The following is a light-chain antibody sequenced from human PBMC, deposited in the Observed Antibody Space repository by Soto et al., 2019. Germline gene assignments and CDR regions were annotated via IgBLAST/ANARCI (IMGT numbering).Light chain of an antibody. CDR2: KAS. V-gene: IGKV1-5*03. J-gene: IGKJ4*01. CDR1: QSISPW. CDR3: QQYNTYPLT. Sequence: DIQMTQSPSTLSASVGDRVTITCRASQSISPWLAWYQQKPGKAPKLLIYKASSLEGGVPSRFSGSGSGTEFNITISSLQPDDFATYYCQQYNTYPLTFGGGTTVDIK.